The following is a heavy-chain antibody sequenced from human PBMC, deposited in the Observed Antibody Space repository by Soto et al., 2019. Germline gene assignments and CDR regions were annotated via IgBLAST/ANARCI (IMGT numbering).Heavy chain of an antibody. CDR1: GYTFTSYG. V-gene: IGHV1-18*01. J-gene: IGHJ4*02. CDR2: INPYNGNT. D-gene: IGHD3-16*01. Sequence: QVQLVQSGAEVKKPGASVKVSCKASGYTFTSYGISWVRQAPGQGLEWMGWINPYNGNTNYAQKLQGRVTMTTDTPTNTAYMELRSLRYDDPAVYYCARDWFGIDYWGQGTLVTVSS. CDR3: ARDWFGIDY.